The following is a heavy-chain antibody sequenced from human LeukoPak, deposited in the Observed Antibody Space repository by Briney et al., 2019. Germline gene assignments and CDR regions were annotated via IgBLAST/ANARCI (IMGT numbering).Heavy chain of an antibody. CDR3: ARDSGYGTYDD. V-gene: IGHV3-7*01. Sequence: PGGSLRLSCAAASGFSFSASGRKWVRQAPGKGLEGVASIKEDGSVTRYVDSVKGRFTISRDEARKQLCLQMNGLRAEDTAVYYCARDSGYGTYDDWGQGTLVTVSS. CDR2: IKEDGSVT. CDR1: GFSFSASG. D-gene: IGHD6-25*01. J-gene: IGHJ4*02.